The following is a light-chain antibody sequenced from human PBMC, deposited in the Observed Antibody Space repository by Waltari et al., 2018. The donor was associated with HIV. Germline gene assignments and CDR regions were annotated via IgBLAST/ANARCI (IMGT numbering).Light chain of an antibody. V-gene: IGLV1-51*02. J-gene: IGLJ3*02. Sequence: QSVLTQPPSVSAAPGQKVTFSCSGSTSNIGDNYVSWYRQLPGTAPKLLIYENNKRPSGIPDRFSGSKSGTSATLGITGLQTGDEADYYCGTWDRNLSAWVFGGGTKLTVL. CDR1: TSNIGDNY. CDR3: GTWDRNLSAWV. CDR2: ENN.